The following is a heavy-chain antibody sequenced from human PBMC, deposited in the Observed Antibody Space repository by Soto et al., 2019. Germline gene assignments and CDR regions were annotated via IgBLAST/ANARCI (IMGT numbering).Heavy chain of an antibody. CDR3: ARGEQYSGRIFDY. Sequence: SQTLSLPSAITGESASSISTGWSWVRQSPSRGLEWLGRTYYRSKWYYEYAVSVRGRITINPDTSKNQYSLQLNSVTPEDTAVYFCARGEQYSGRIFDYWGQDTLVTVS. CDR1: GESASSISTG. CDR2: TYYRSKWYY. V-gene: IGHV6-1*01. D-gene: IGHD1-26*01. J-gene: IGHJ4*01.